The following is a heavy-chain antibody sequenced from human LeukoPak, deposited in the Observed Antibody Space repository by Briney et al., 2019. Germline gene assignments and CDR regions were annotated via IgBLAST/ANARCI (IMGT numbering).Heavy chain of an antibody. V-gene: IGHV3-20*04. D-gene: IGHD3-10*01. CDR1: GFPFDDFG. CDR2: INMNGDGA. CDR3: AREGNVADTFDI. J-gene: IGHJ3*02. Sequence: GGSLRLSCAASGFPFDDFGMSWVRQAPGKGLEWVSSINMNGDGAGYAGSLKGRFIISRDNAKNSLFLQMNNLTVEDTAFYYCAREGNVADTFDIWGQGTMVTVSS.